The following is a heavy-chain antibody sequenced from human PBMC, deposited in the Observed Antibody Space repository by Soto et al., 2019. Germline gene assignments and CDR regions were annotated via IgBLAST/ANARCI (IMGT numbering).Heavy chain of an antibody. J-gene: IGHJ3*02. V-gene: IGHV1-46*01. CDR1: GYTFTSYY. CDR2: INPSGGST. Sequence: ASVKVSCKASGYTFTSYYMHWVRQAPGQGLEWMGIINPSGGSTTYAQKFQGRVTMTRDTSTYTAYMELSSLRSEDTAVYYCARGGYYFDSSRYRGIDAFDIWGQGTMVTVSS. CDR3: ARGGYYFDSSRYRGIDAFDI. D-gene: IGHD3-22*01.